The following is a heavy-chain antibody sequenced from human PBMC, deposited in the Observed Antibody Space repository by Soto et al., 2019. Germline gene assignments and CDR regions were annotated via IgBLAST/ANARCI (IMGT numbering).Heavy chain of an antibody. CDR2: SYYSGST. CDR3: AKTYYDYVWGNYRPQPFEI. J-gene: IGHJ3*02. V-gene: IGHV4-39*01. D-gene: IGHD3-16*02. CDR1: GGSLSSSSYY. Sequence: SETLSLTCSVSGGSLSSSSYYRVWIRQPPGTGLERIGSSYYSGSTYYNPSLKSRFTISVDTSKNLFCLMLSSVTDADTAVYYCAKTYYDYVWGNYRPQPFEILVQGTIVTVSS.